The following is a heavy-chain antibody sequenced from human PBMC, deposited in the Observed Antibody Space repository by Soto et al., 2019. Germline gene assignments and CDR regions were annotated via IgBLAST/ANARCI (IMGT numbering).Heavy chain of an antibody. Sequence: PSETLSLTCTVSGGSSSSSSYYWGGIRQPPGKGLEWIGSIYYSGSTYYNPSLKSRVTISVDTSKNQFSLKLSSVTAADTAVYYCARRVREYSGSYYDYWGQGTLVTVSS. CDR3: ARRVREYSGSYYDY. J-gene: IGHJ4*02. CDR2: IYYSGST. CDR1: GGSSSSSSYY. V-gene: IGHV4-39*01. D-gene: IGHD1-26*01.